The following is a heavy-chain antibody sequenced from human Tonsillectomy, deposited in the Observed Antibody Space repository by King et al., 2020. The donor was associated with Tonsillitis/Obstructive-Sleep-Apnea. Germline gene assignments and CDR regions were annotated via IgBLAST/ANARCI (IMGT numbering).Heavy chain of an antibody. CDR1: GYSFTSYW. CDR2: IYPGDSDT. CDR3: ARPRCSGGSCYSHDAFDI. J-gene: IGHJ3*02. V-gene: IGHV5-51*01. Sequence: EVQLVQSGAEVKKPGESLKISCKGSGYSFTSYWIGWVRQMPGKGLEWMGIIYPGDSDTRYSPSFQGQVTISADKSISTAYLQWSSLKASDTAMYYCARPRCSGGSCYSHDAFDIWGQGTMVTVSS. D-gene: IGHD2-15*01.